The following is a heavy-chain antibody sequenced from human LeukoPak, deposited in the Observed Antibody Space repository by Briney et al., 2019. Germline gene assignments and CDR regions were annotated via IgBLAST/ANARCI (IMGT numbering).Heavy chain of an antibody. CDR2: DSTSGST. D-gene: IGHD5-24*01. V-gene: IGHV4-4*07. Sequence: SETLSLTCTVSGGSISDYFWTWVRQPAGKGLEWIGRDSTSGSTNYNPSLKSRVTMSVDTSKNQFSLKLSSVTATDTAMYYCARRWLNYYFDYWGQGTLVTVSS. J-gene: IGHJ4*02. CDR1: GGSISDYF. CDR3: ARRWLNYYFDY.